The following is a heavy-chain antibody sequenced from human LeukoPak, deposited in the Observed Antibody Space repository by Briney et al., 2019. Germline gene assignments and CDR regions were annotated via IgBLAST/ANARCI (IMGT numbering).Heavy chain of an antibody. Sequence: PSETLSLTCTVSGGSISSYYWSWIRQPPGKGLEWIGYIYYSGSTNYNPSLKSRVTISVDTSKNQFSLKLSYVTAADTAVYYCARHAGYSSGWYPYYFDYWGQGTLVTVSS. D-gene: IGHD6-19*01. CDR1: GGSISSYY. V-gene: IGHV4-59*08. J-gene: IGHJ4*02. CDR3: ARHAGYSSGWYPYYFDY. CDR2: IYYSGST.